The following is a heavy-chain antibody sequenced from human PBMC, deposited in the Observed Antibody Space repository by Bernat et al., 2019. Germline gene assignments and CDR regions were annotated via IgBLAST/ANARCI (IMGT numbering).Heavy chain of an antibody. V-gene: IGHV3-23*01. J-gene: IGHJ4*02. CDR1: GFTFSSYA. CDR2: ISGSGGST. CDR3: ARDVCPLPRGLPDY. Sequence: EVQLLESGGGLVQPGGSLRLSCAASGFTFSSYAMSWVRQAPGKGLEWVSAISGSGGSTYYADSVKGRFTISRDNSKNTLYLQMNSLRAEDTAVYYCARDVCPLPRGLPDYWGQGTLVTVSS. D-gene: IGHD5-12*01.